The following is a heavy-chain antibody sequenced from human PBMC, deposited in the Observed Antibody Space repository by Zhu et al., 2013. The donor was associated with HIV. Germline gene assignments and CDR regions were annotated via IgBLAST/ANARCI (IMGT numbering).Heavy chain of an antibody. D-gene: IGHD3-22*01. CDR3: ARGSEAAESMIITNWFDP. V-gene: IGHV4-30-4*01. Sequence: VQLQESGPGLVKPSQTLSLTCTVSGGSISSGDYYWSWIRQPPGKGLEWIGYIYYSGSTYYNPSLKSRVTISVDTSKNQFSLKLSSVTAADTAVYYCARGSEAAESMIITNWFDPWGQGTLVTVSS. J-gene: IGHJ5*02. CDR2: IYYSGST. CDR1: GGSISSGDYY.